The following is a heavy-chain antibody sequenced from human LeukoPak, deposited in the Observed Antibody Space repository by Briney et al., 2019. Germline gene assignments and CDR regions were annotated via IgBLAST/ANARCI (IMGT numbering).Heavy chain of an antibody. Sequence: GGSLRLSCAASGFTFDDYGMTWVRQVPGKGLEWVSGISWNGGSIGYADSVKGRFTISRDNAKNSLYLQMNSLRAEDTALYYCARDPGMGLVGWFDPWGQGTLVTVSS. CDR3: ARDPGMGLVGWFDP. J-gene: IGHJ5*02. D-gene: IGHD1-26*01. CDR1: GFTFDDYG. CDR2: ISWNGGSI. V-gene: IGHV3-20*04.